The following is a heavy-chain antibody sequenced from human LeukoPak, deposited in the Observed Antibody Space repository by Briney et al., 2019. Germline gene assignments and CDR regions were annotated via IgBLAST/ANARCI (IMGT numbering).Heavy chain of an antibody. CDR3: ARDLDYGDYRAFDI. CDR1: GGSISSYY. J-gene: IGHJ3*02. D-gene: IGHD4-17*01. Sequence: SETLSLTCTVSGGSISSYYWSWIRQPAGKGLEWIGRIYTSGSTYYNPSLKSRVTISVDTSKNQFSLKLSSVTAADTAVYYCARDLDYGDYRAFDIWGQGTMVTVSS. CDR2: IYTSGST. V-gene: IGHV4-4*07.